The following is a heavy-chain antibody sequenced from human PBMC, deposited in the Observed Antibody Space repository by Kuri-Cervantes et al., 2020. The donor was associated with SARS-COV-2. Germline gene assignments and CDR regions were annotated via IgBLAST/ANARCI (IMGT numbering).Heavy chain of an antibody. CDR2: ISSNGGST. Sequence: GGSPRLSCAASGFTFSSYAMHWVRQAPGKGLEYVSAISSNGGSTYYANSVKGRFTISRDNSKNTLYLQMGSLRAEDMAVYYCARGPRSGTTVGYFDLWGRGTLVTVSS. J-gene: IGHJ2*01. D-gene: IGHD4-17*01. CDR3: ARGPRSGTTVGYFDL. CDR1: GFTFSSYA. V-gene: IGHV3-64*01.